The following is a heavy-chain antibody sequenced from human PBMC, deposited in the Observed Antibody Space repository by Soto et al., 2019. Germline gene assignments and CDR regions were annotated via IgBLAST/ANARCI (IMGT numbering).Heavy chain of an antibody. V-gene: IGHV3-7*05. D-gene: IGHD3-16*01. Sequence: GGSLRLSCAASGFTFSSYWMSWVRQAPGKGLEWVANIKQDGSEKYYVDSVKGRFTISRDNAKNSLYLQMNSLRAEDTAVYYCASWGSGWSEPKYNWFDPWGQGTLVTVSS. J-gene: IGHJ5*02. CDR1: GFTFSSYW. CDR2: IKQDGSEK. CDR3: ASWGSGWSEPKYNWFDP.